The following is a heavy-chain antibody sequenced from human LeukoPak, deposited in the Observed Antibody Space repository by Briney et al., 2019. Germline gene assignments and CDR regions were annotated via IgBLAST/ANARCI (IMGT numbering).Heavy chain of an antibody. CDR1: GYSISSGYY. CDR2: MYHSGST. V-gene: IGHV4-38-2*02. Sequence: PSETLSLTCTVSGYSISSGYYWGWIRQPPGKGLEWIGSMYHSGSTYYNPSLKSRVTISVDTSKNQFSLKVSSVTAADTAVYYCARVPGPNWFDPWGQGTLVTVSS. CDR3: ARVPGPNWFDP. J-gene: IGHJ5*02.